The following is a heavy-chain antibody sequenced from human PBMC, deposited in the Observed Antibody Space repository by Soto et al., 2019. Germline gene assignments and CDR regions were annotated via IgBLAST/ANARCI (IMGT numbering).Heavy chain of an antibody. CDR3: AEGGFYDGFDY. V-gene: IGHV3-23*01. CDR2: ITKNRDRT. D-gene: IGHD3-22*01. J-gene: IGHJ4*02. CDR1: GFTFNNFP. Sequence: EVQLLESGGGLVQPGGSLRLSCAASGFTFNNFPMSWVRQAPGKGLEWVSSITKNRDRTFYAASVKGRFTISRDNSRNAVFLQLNSLREEDTALYYCAEGGFYDGFDYWGQGTLVTVSS.